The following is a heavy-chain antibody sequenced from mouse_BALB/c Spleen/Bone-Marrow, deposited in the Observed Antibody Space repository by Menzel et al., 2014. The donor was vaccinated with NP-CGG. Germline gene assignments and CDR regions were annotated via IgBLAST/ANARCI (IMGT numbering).Heavy chain of an antibody. V-gene: IGHV1S81*02. CDR3: AGGRGYFDY. CDR1: GYTFTSYW. Sequence: QVQLQHSGAELVKPGASVKLSCKASGYTFTSYWMHWVKQRPGQGLEWIGEINPSNGRTNYNEKFKSKATLTVDKSSSTAYMQLSSLTPEDSAVYYCAGGRGYFDYWGQGTTLTVSS. D-gene: IGHD3-3*01. J-gene: IGHJ2*01. CDR2: INPSNGRT.